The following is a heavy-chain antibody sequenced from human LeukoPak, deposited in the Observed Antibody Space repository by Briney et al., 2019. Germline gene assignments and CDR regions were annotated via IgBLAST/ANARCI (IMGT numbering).Heavy chain of an antibody. Sequence: GGSLGLSCAASGFTFDDYGMSWVRQAPGKGLEWVSGINWNGGSTGYADSVKGRFTISRDNAKNSLYLQMNNLRAEDTALYYCARGTAGVEFDYWGQGTLVTVSS. CDR1: GFTFDDYG. D-gene: IGHD3-10*01. J-gene: IGHJ4*02. V-gene: IGHV3-20*04. CDR3: ARGTAGVEFDY. CDR2: INWNGGST.